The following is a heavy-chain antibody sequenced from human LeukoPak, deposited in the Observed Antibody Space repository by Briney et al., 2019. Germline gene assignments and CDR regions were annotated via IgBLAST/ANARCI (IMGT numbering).Heavy chain of an antibody. J-gene: IGHJ4*02. CDR1: GGSISSYY. D-gene: IGHD4-17*01. Sequence: SETLSLTCTVSGGSISSYYWSWIRQPPGKGLEWIGYIYYSGSTNYNPSLKSRVTISVDTSKNQFSLKLGSVTAADMAVYYCARGLDYGDYYFDYWGQGTLVTVSS. CDR3: ARGLDYGDYYFDY. V-gene: IGHV4-59*08. CDR2: IYYSGST.